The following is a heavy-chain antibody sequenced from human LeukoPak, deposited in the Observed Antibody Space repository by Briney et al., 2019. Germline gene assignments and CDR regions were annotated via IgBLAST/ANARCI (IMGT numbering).Heavy chain of an antibody. CDR1: GFTFGDYA. CDR2: IRSKAYGGTT. CDR3: TRPKRITIFGVVSSDY. V-gene: IGHV3-49*04. Sequence: PGRSLRLSCTASGFTFGDYAMSWVRQAPGKGLEWVGFIRSKAYGGTTEYAASVKGRFTISRDDSKSTAYLQMNSLKTEDTAVYYCTRPKRITIFGVVSSDYWGQGTLVTVSS. D-gene: IGHD3-3*01. J-gene: IGHJ4*02.